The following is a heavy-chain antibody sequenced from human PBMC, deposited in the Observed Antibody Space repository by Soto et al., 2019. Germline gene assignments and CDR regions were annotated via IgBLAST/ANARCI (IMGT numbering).Heavy chain of an antibody. Sequence: GGSLRLSCAASGFTFSSYGMHWVRQAPGKGLEWVAVISYDGSNKYYADSVKGRFTISRDNSKNTLYLQMKSLRAEDTAVYYCAKDPTLISSGWYVSRIDNKYYFDYWGQGTLVTVSS. V-gene: IGHV3-30*18. CDR2: ISYDGSNK. CDR3: AKDPTLISSGWYVSRIDNKYYFDY. J-gene: IGHJ4*02. D-gene: IGHD6-19*01. CDR1: GFTFSSYG.